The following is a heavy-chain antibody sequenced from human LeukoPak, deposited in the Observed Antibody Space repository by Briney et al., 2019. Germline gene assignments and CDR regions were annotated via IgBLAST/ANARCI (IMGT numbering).Heavy chain of an antibody. Sequence: SETLSLTCAVYGGSFSGYYWSWIRQPPGKGLEWIGEINHSGSTNYNPSLKSRVTISVDKSKNQFSLKLSSVTAADTAVYYCAGRTAAAAFDIWGQGTMVTVSS. CDR2: INHSGST. CDR3: AGRTAAAAFDI. V-gene: IGHV4-34*01. J-gene: IGHJ3*02. D-gene: IGHD6-13*01. CDR1: GGSFSGYY.